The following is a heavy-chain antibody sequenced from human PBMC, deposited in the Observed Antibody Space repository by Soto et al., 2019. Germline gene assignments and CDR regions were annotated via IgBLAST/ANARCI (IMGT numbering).Heavy chain of an antibody. CDR3: AKFPTVAARAGMDAFDI. D-gene: IGHD6-6*01. J-gene: IGHJ3*02. CDR2: ISYDGSNK. V-gene: IGHV3-30*18. CDR1: GFTFSSYG. Sequence: LRLSCAASGFTFSSYGMHWVRQAPGKGLEWVAVISYDGSNKYYADSVKGRFTISRDNSKNTLYLQMNSLRAEDTAVYYCAKFPTVAARAGMDAFDIWGQGTMVTVSS.